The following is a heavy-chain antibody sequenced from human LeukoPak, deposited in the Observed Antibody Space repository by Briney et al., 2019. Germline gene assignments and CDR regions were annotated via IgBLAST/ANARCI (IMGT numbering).Heavy chain of an antibody. Sequence: ASVKVSCKVSGYTLTELSMHWVRQAPGKGLEWMGGFDPEDGETIYAQKFQGRVTITRDTSASTAYMELSSLRSEDTAVYYCASAGTGLDYWGQGTLVTVSS. CDR1: GYTLTELS. D-gene: IGHD6-13*01. CDR2: FDPEDGET. CDR3: ASAGTGLDY. J-gene: IGHJ4*02. V-gene: IGHV1-24*01.